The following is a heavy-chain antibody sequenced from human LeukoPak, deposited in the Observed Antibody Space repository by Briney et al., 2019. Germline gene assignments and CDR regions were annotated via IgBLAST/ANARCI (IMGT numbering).Heavy chain of an antibody. CDR2: IRHVGSNE. CDR1: GFAFSTYG. Sequence: GGSLRLSCAASGFAFSTYGMHWVRQAPGKGLEWVAFIRHVGSNEYYADSVRGRFAISRDNSQNTLHLQMNILRVEDTAVYYCARDTAEGAFDIWGQGTMVTVSS. CDR3: ARDTAEGAFDI. J-gene: IGHJ3*02. V-gene: IGHV3-30*02.